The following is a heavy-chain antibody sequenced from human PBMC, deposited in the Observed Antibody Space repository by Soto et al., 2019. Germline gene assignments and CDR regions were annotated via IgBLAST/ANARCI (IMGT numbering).Heavy chain of an antibody. Sequence: EVQLVESGGGLVQPGGSLRLSCAASGFTFSRYSMNWVRQAPGKGLEWVSYISSSSSSIYYADSVKGRFTISRDNAKTSLYLQMNSLRAEDTAVYYCARDYVGAYCSSTSCYSNYYYGMDVWGQGTTVTVSS. CDR1: GFTFSRYS. J-gene: IGHJ6*02. D-gene: IGHD2-2*01. CDR2: ISSSSSSI. CDR3: ARDYVGAYCSSTSCYSNYYYGMDV. V-gene: IGHV3-48*01.